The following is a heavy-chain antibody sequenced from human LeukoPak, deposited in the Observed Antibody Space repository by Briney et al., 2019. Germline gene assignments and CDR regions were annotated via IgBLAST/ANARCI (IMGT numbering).Heavy chain of an antibody. Sequence: PSQTLSLTCTVSGGSISSGDYYWSWIRQPPGKGLEWIGYIYYSGSTYYNPSLKSRVTISVDTSKNQFSLKLSSVTAADTAVYYCARIPRGIVVVTATADAFDIWGQGTMVTVSS. J-gene: IGHJ3*02. CDR3: ARIPRGIVVVTATADAFDI. V-gene: IGHV4-30-4*01. D-gene: IGHD2-21*02. CDR2: IYYSGST. CDR1: GGSISSGDYY.